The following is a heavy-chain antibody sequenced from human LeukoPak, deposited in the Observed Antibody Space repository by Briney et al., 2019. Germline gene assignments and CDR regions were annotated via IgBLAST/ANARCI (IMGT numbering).Heavy chain of an antibody. Sequence: PSETLSLTCTVSGGSLSRYYWSWIRQPAREGLEWMGRIYPSGSTNYSPSLKNRVTMSVDTSKDQFSLSLRSVTAADTAVYYCARGTVTTLGNFFDYWGQGALVTVSS. J-gene: IGHJ4*02. V-gene: IGHV4-4*07. CDR1: GGSLSRYY. CDR2: IYPSGST. CDR3: ARGTVTTLGNFFDY. D-gene: IGHD4-17*01.